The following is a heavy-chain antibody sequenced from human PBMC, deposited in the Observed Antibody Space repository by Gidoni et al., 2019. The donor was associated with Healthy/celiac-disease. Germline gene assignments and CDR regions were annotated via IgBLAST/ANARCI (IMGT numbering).Heavy chain of an antibody. CDR1: GFTLSSYG. V-gene: IGHV3-33*01. CDR2: IWYDGIKK. Sequence: QVQLVASGGGVVQPGQYLRLPCAAAGFTLSSYGLHWVLQAPGKGLWWLAVIWYDGIKKYYADSVKGRFTISRDNSKNTLYLQMNSLRAEDTAVYYCARDSGTTVSFDYWGQGTLVTVSS. CDR3: ARDSGTTVSFDY. D-gene: IGHD4-17*01. J-gene: IGHJ4*02.